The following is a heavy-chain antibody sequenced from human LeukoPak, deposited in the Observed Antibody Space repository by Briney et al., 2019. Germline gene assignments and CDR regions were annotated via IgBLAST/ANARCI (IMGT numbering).Heavy chain of an antibody. Sequence: GRSLRLSCAASGFTFSSYGMHWVRQAPGKGLEGVAVISYDGSNKYYADSVKGRFTISRDNSKNTLYLQMNSLRAEDTAVYYCAREGCSSTSCYVPVIWGQGTLVTVSS. D-gene: IGHD2-2*01. CDR1: GFTFSSYG. CDR3: AREGCSSTSCYVPVI. CDR2: ISYDGSNK. V-gene: IGHV3-30*03. J-gene: IGHJ4*02.